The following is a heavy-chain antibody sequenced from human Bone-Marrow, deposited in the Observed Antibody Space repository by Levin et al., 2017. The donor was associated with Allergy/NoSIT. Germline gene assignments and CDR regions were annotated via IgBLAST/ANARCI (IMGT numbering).Heavy chain of an antibody. D-gene: IGHD2-2*02. J-gene: IGHJ4*02. CDR3: ARNIVVVPAAIGIDY. CDR2: ISYDGSNK. Sequence: GGSLRLSCAASGFTFSSYAMHWVRQAPGKGLEWVAVISYDGSNKYYADSVKGRFTISRDNSKNTLYLQMNSLRAEDTAVYYCARNIVVVPAAIGIDYWGQGTLVTVSS. V-gene: IGHV3-30*04. CDR1: GFTFSSYA.